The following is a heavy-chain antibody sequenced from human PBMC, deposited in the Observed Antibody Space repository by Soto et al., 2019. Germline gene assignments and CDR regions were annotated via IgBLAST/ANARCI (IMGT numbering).Heavy chain of an antibody. D-gene: IGHD3-9*01. Sequence: SETLSLTCAVSGYSISSGYYWGWIRQPPGKGLEWIGSIYHSGSTYYNPSLKSRVTISVDTSKNQFSLKLSSVTAADTAVYYCAREHPEYRTGPLFDYWGQGTLVTVS. J-gene: IGHJ4*02. CDR3: AREHPEYRTGPLFDY. V-gene: IGHV4-38-2*02. CDR2: IYHSGST. CDR1: GYSISSGYY.